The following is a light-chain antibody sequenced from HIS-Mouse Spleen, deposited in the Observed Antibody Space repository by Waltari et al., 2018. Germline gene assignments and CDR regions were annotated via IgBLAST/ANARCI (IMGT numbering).Light chain of an antibody. CDR1: SSDVGSYNL. V-gene: IGLV2-23*01. Sequence: QSALTQPASVSGSPGQSITISCTGTSSDVGSYNLVSWYQQHPGKAPKLMIYEGAKRTAGFSNRVSGSKASNPASLPISGLQAEDEADYYCCSYAGSSTWVFGGGTKLTVL. J-gene: IGLJ3*02. CDR3: CSYAGSSTWV. CDR2: EGA.